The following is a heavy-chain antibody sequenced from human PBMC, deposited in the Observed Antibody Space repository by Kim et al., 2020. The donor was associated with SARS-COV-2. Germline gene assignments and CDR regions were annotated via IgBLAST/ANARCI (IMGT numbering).Heavy chain of an antibody. J-gene: IGHJ4*02. CDR3: ARRGYGDYGAFDY. D-gene: IGHD4-17*01. Sequence: SNPSLTSRVTISVDTSKNPFALKLRSVPAADTAVYYCARRGYGDYGAFDYWGQGTLVTVSS. V-gene: IGHV4-39*01.